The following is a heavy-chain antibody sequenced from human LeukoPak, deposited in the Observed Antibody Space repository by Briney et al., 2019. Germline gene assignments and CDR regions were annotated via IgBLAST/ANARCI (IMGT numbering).Heavy chain of an antibody. D-gene: IGHD3-22*01. V-gene: IGHV4-39*01. CDR3: ALSLIVVAFDAFDI. J-gene: IGHJ3*02. CDR2: IYYTGST. CDR1: GGSISRSSYY. Sequence: PSETLSLTCTVSGGSISRSSYYWGWIRRPPGKGLEWIGSIYYTGSTYYNPSLKSRVTISVDSSKSQFSLRLSSVTAADTAVYYCALSLIVVAFDAFDIWGQGTLVTVSS.